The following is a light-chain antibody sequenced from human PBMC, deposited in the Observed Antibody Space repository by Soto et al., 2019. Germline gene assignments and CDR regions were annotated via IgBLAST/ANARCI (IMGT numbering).Light chain of an antibody. Sequence: EIVMPQSPTTLSVSPGERATLSCRASQSVRDNLAWYQQKPGQAPRLLIYGASTWATGIPARFSGSGSGTEFTLTISSLQSEDFAVYYCQHYDSWPPLFGPGTKVDIK. CDR3: QHYDSWPPL. J-gene: IGKJ3*01. CDR2: GAS. V-gene: IGKV3-15*01. CDR1: QSVRDN.